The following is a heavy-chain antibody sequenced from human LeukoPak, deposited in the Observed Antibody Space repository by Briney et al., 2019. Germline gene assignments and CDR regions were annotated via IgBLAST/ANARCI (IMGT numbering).Heavy chain of an antibody. D-gene: IGHD3-16*01. CDR3: ARDQGAWGYGYNFDY. J-gene: IGHJ4*02. Sequence: GGSLRLSCAASGFTFSSYAMHWVRQAPGKGLEWVAVISYDGSNKYYADSVKGRFTISRDNSKNTLHLQMISLRAEDTAVYYCARDQGAWGYGYNFDYWGQGTLVTVSS. CDR2: ISYDGSNK. CDR1: GFTFSSYA. V-gene: IGHV3-30-3*01.